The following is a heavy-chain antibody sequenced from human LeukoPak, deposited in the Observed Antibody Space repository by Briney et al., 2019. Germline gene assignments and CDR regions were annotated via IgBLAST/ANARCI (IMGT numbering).Heavy chain of an antibody. CDR2: ISSSSSYI. D-gene: IGHD1-20*01. CDR3: AREASNWNDVLDY. V-gene: IGHV3-21*01. Sequence: GGSLRLSCAASGFTFSSYSMNWVRQAPGKGLEWVSSISSSSSYIYYADSVKGRFTISRDNAKNSLYLQMSSLRAEDTAVYYCAREASNWNDVLDYWGQGTLVTVSS. J-gene: IGHJ4*02. CDR1: GFTFSSYS.